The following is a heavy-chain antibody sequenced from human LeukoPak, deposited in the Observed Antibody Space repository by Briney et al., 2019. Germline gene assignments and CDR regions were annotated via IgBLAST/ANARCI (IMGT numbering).Heavy chain of an antibody. Sequence: GGSLRLSCAASGFTFSSYAMSWVRQAPGKGLEWVSAINGSSGSTYYADSVKGRFTISRDNSKNTLYLQMNSLRAEDTAVYYCAKGGERFLESFDYWGQGTLVTVSS. J-gene: IGHJ4*02. V-gene: IGHV3-23*01. CDR3: AKGGERFLESFDY. CDR1: GFTFSSYA. D-gene: IGHD3-3*01. CDR2: INGSSGST.